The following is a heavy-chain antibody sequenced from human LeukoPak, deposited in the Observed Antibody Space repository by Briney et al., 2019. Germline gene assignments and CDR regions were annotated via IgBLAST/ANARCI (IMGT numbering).Heavy chain of an antibody. CDR1: GFSLSSYA. V-gene: IGHV3-23*01. CDR3: AKIRYSYGLDRFDY. Sequence: GGSLRLSCAASGFSLSSYAMNWVRQAPGKGLEWVSTISGSGGSTYYADSVKGRFTISRDNSKNTLYLQMNSLRAEDTAVYYCAKIRYSYGLDRFDYWGQGTLVTVSS. D-gene: IGHD5-18*01. CDR2: ISGSGGST. J-gene: IGHJ4*02.